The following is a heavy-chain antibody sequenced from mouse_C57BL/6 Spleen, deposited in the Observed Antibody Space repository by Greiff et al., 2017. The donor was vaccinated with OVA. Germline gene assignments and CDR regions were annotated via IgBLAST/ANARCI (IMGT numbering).Heavy chain of an antibody. CDR2: IHPNSGST. CDR3: ARAGYYGSSSFDY. CDR1: GYTFTSYW. V-gene: IGHV1-64*01. D-gene: IGHD1-1*01. J-gene: IGHJ2*01. Sequence: VQLQQPGAELVKPGASVKLSCKASGYTFTSYWMHWVKQRPGQGLEWIGMIHPNSGSTNYNEKFKSKATLTVDKSSSTAYMQLSSLTSEDSAVYYCARAGYYGSSSFDYWGQGTTLTVSS.